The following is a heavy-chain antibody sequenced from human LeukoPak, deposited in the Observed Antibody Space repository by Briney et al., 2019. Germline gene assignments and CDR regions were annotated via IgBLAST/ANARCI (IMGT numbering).Heavy chain of an antibody. Sequence: GGSLRLSCAAFGFTFSGYGMHWVRQTPGKGLEWVAFIRHDGSYQQYADSVKGRFTVSRDNSKDMVYLQMNSLRTEDTAVYYCAKNRDSSDYPRDFDFWGQGTLVTVSS. CDR1: GFTFSGYG. V-gene: IGHV3-30*02. D-gene: IGHD3-22*01. CDR2: IRHDGSYQ. CDR3: AKNRDSSDYPRDFDF. J-gene: IGHJ4*02.